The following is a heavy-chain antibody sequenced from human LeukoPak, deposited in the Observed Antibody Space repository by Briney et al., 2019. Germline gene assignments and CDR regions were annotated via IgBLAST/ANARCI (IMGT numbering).Heavy chain of an antibody. CDR1: GGSFSGYY. V-gene: IGHV4-34*01. CDR3: ARGRGYSSSYYYYGMDV. Sequence: SETLSLTCAVYGGSFSGYYWSWIRQPPGKGLEWIGEINHSGSTNYNPSLKSRVTISVDTSKDQFSLKLSSVTAADTAVYYCARGRGYSSSYYYYGMDVWGQGTTVTVSS. D-gene: IGHD6-6*01. CDR2: INHSGST. J-gene: IGHJ6*02.